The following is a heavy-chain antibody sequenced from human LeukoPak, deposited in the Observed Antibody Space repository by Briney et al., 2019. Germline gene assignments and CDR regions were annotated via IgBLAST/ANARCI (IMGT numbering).Heavy chain of an antibody. Sequence: ASVKVSCKASGYTFSSYDINWVRQATGQGLEWMGWMNPNSGNTGYAQKFQGRVSMTSNTSISTAYMELSRLSSEDTAVYYCARTLGIAAAGRKEFDYWGQGTLVTVSS. CDR2: MNPNSGNT. D-gene: IGHD6-13*01. CDR3: ARTLGIAAAGRKEFDY. V-gene: IGHV1-8*01. J-gene: IGHJ4*02. CDR1: GYTFSSYD.